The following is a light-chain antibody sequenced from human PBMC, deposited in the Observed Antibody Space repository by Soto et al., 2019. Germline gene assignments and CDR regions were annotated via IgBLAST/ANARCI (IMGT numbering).Light chain of an antibody. CDR2: GAS. CDR3: QQYGSSPLT. Sequence: EIVLTQSPGTLSLSPGERATLSCRASQSVSSSLLAWYQQKPGQAPRLLSYGASSRATGIPDRFSGSGSGTDFTLTISRLEPEDVAVYYCQQYGSSPLTFGGGTKVEIK. J-gene: IGKJ4*01. CDR1: QSVSSSL. V-gene: IGKV3-20*01.